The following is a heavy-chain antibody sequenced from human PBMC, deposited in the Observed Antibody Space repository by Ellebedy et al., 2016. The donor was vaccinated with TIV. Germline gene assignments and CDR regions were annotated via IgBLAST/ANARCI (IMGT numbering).Heavy chain of an antibody. Sequence: AASVKVSCKASGYTFISYGIIWVRQAPGQGLEWMGWISAYNGATNYAQKLQGRVTMTTDTSTSTAYMELRSLRSDDTAMYYCARDDSGCFDYWGQGTLVTVSS. CDR3: ARDDSGCFDY. J-gene: IGHJ4*02. CDR1: GYTFISYG. V-gene: IGHV1-18*01. CDR2: ISAYNGAT. D-gene: IGHD1-26*01.